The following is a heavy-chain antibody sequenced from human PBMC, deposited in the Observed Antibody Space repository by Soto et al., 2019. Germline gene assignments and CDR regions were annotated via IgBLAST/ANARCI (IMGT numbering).Heavy chain of an antibody. V-gene: IGHV3-21*01. CDR2: ISSSSSYI. CDR3: ARVGLHYYDSSGYDPFDY. D-gene: IGHD3-22*01. J-gene: IGHJ4*02. Sequence: GGSLRLSCAASGFTFSSYSMNWVRQAPGKGLEWVSSISSSSSYIYYADSVKGRFTISRDNAKNSLYLQMNSLRAEDTAVYYCARVGLHYYDSSGYDPFDYWGQGTLVTVSS. CDR1: GFTFSSYS.